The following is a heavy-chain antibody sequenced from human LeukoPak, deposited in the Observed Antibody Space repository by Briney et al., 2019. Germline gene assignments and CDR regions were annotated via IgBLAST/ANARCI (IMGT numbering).Heavy chain of an antibody. CDR2: IYYSGST. Sequence: SETLSLTCTVSGASISSYYWSWIRQPPGKGLKWIGYIYYSGSTNYNPSLKSRVTISVDTSKNQFSLKLSSVTAADTAVYYCARGRTTFYFFDYWGQGTLVTVSS. CDR3: ARGRTTFYFFDY. D-gene: IGHD2/OR15-2a*01. CDR1: GASISSYY. J-gene: IGHJ4*02. V-gene: IGHV4-59*01.